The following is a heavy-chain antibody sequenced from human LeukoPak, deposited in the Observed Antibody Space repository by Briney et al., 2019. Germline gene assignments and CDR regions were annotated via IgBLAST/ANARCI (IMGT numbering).Heavy chain of an antibody. CDR2: ISGSGGST. D-gene: IGHD2-2*01. V-gene: IGHV3-23*01. CDR3: AREDCSSTSCSGLDY. CDR1: GFTFSSYA. Sequence: GGSLRLSCAASGFTFSSYAMSWVRQAPGKGLEWVSAISGSGGSTCYADSVKGRFTISRDNAKNSLYLQMNSLRAEDTAVYYCAREDCSSTSCSGLDYWGQGTLVTVSS. J-gene: IGHJ4*02.